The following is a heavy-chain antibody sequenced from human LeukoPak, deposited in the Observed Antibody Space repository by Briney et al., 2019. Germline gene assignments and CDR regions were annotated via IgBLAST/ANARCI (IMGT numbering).Heavy chain of an antibody. V-gene: IGHV3-48*03. CDR3: ARPLTGESGY. CDR1: GFTFSNYE. D-gene: IGHD7-27*01. CDR2: ISSFGGTI. Sequence: GGSLRLSCAASGFTFSNYEMNWVRQAPGKGLEWVSYISSFGGTIYYADSVKGRFTISRDNAKNSLYLQMNSLRAEDTAVYYCARPLTGESGYWGQGTLVAVSS. J-gene: IGHJ4*02.